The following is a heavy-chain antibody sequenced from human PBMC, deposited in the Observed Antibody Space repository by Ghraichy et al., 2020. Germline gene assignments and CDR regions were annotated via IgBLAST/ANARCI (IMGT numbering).Heavy chain of an antibody. CDR2: ISSSSSYI. Sequence: GGSLRLSCAASGFTFSSYSMNWVRQAPGKGLEWVSSISSSSSYIYYADSVKGRFTISRDNAKNSLYLQMNSLRAEDTAVYYCARDLTDSYGYDYYYYGMDVWGQGTPVTVSS. D-gene: IGHD5-18*01. CDR1: GFTFSSYS. V-gene: IGHV3-21*01. J-gene: IGHJ6*02. CDR3: ARDLTDSYGYDYYYYGMDV.